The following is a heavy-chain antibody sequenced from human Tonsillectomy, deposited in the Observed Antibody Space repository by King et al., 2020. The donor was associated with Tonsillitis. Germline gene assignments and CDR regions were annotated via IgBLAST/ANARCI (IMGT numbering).Heavy chain of an antibody. V-gene: IGHV1-8*01. Sequence: LQLVQSGAEVKKPGASVKVSCKASGYIFTSYDINWVRQAPGQGLEWMGWMNPTSGNTGYAQQFQGRITMTRDTSINPAFLELSSLIFEDTAVYYCARVPNRFCTGGRCYFFFYFQHWGQGTLVTVSS. D-gene: IGHD2-15*01. CDR3: ARVPNRFCTGGRCYFFFYFQH. CDR2: MNPTSGNT. CDR1: GYIFTSYD. J-gene: IGHJ1*01.